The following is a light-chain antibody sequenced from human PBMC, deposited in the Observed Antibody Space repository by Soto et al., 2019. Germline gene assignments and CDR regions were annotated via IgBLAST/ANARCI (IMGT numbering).Light chain of an antibody. CDR1: LSFSSH. CDR3: QQRINWPLT. Sequence: EIVLTQSPATLSLSPGERATLSCRASLSFSSHLAWYQQTPGQAPRLLIYGASNRATGIPARFSGSGSGTDFTLTISSLEPEDFAVYYCQQRINWPLTFGGGTKGEIK. J-gene: IGKJ4*01. V-gene: IGKV3-11*01. CDR2: GAS.